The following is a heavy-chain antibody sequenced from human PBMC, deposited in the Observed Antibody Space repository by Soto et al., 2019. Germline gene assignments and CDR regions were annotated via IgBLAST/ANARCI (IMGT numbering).Heavy chain of an antibody. Sequence: EVQLVESGGGLIQPGGSLRLSCAASGFNFIRKYMIWVRQAPGKGLEWVSILYSGGTTYYADSVKGRFTISRDNAKDSLYLQMSSLRAEDTAVYYCARVMCGDCSTYYYYSMDVWGQGTTVTVSS. V-gene: IGHV3-53*01. J-gene: IGHJ6*02. CDR1: GFNFIRKY. CDR2: LYSGGTT. CDR3: ARVMCGDCSTYYYYSMDV. D-gene: IGHD2-21*02.